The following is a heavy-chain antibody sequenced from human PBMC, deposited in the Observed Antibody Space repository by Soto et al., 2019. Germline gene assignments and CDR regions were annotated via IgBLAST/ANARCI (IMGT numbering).Heavy chain of an antibody. CDR2: VNPILSMS. CDR3: ETSYGSGYRAFDY. Sequence: QVQLVQSGAEVKRPGSSVKVSCKASGDTFSFYSINWVRQAPGLGLEWMGRVNPILSMSNYAQRFQGRVTMTADTSTSTAYMELSGLRSEDTAMYYCETSYGSGYRAFDYWGQGALVTVSS. D-gene: IGHD3-10*01. J-gene: IGHJ4*02. CDR1: GDTFSFYS. V-gene: IGHV1-69*04.